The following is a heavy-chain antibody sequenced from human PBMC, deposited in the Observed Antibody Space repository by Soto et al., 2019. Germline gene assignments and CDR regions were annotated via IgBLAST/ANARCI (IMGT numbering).Heavy chain of an antibody. CDR3: AKDPRAYSTNMGYYFDY. V-gene: IGHV3-23*01. CDR2: LSAFDNT. D-gene: IGHD6-13*01. J-gene: IGHJ4*02. CDR1: GFTFSRHA. Sequence: EVQLLESGGGLVQPGGSLRLSCAASGFTFSRHAMSWVRQAPGKGLEWVSTLSAFDNTYYADSVKGRFIISRDISKNTLSLQMNSLRVDDTAVYYCAKDPRAYSTNMGYYFDYWGQGSLVTVPS.